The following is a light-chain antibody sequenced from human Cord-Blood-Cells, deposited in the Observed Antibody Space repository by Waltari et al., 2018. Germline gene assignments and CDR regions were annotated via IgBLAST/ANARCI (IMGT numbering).Light chain of an antibody. Sequence: QSVLTQPPTVSGAHGQRVTISCTGRSSNIGAGYSVHGYQQLPGTAPRLYFSGKRKQPLGVPDRLSGSKSGSAAALAITVLQAEYEADYYCQSYDSSLSGYVFETGTKVTVL. J-gene: IGLJ1*01. CDR3: QSYDSSLSGYV. V-gene: IGLV1-40*01. CDR1: SSNIGAGYS. CDR2: GKR.